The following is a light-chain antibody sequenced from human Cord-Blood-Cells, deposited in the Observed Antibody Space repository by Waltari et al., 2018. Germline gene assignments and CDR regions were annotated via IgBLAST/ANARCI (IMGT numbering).Light chain of an antibody. J-gene: IGKJ2*01. CDR3: QQSYSTPPYS. V-gene: IGKV1-39*01. Sequence: DTQMTQSPSSLSASVGDTFTITCRASQSISSYLNWYQQKPGKAPKLLIYAESSLQSGVPSRFSGSGSGTDFTLSSSSLQPDDFATYYCQQSYSTPPYSFGQGTKLEIK. CDR1: QSISSY. CDR2: AES.